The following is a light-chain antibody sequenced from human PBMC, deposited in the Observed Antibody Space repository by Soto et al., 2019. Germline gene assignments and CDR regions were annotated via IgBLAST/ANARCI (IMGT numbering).Light chain of an antibody. J-gene: IGKJ1*01. CDR2: EAS. CDR3: QHYRT. CDR1: QSVRNNY. V-gene: IGKV3-20*01. Sequence: ETVLTQSPGTLSLSPGERATLSCRASQSVRNNYLAWYQQNPGQAPRLLIYEASSRATGIPDRFSGSGSGTDFTLTISRLEPEDFAVYYRQHYRTFGQGTKVDIK.